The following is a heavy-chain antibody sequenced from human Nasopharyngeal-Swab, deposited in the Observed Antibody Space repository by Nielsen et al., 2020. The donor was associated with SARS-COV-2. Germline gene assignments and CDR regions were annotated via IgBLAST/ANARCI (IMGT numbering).Heavy chain of an antibody. CDR1: GGSVSRGGHY. J-gene: IGHJ4*02. CDR3: ARDRGDLRKYHFDS. D-gene: IGHD2-2*01. Sequence: SETLSLTCTVSGGSVSRGGHYWTWIRQPPGKELEWIGYIFYTGNTNYNPSLESRVTMSNDTSKNQFSLKLSSVTAADTAVYYCARDRGDLRKYHFDSWGQGTQIAVSS. CDR2: IFYTGNT. V-gene: IGHV4-61*08.